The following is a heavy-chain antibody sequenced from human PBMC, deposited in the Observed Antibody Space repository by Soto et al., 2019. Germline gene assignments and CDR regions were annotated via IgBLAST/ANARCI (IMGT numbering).Heavy chain of an antibody. CDR3: AAGGGLPRYY. J-gene: IGHJ4*02. CDR1: GGSISRGGYS. Sequence: SETLSLTCAVSGGSISRGGYSWSWIRQPPGKGLEWIGYIYHSGSTYYNPSLKSRVTISVDRSKNQFSLKLSSVTAADTAVYYCAAGGGLPRYYWGQGTLVTVSS. CDR2: IYHSGST. D-gene: IGHD5-12*01. V-gene: IGHV4-30-2*01.